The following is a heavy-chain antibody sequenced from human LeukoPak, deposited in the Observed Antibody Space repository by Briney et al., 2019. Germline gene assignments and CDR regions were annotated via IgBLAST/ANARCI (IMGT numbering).Heavy chain of an antibody. CDR2: VDYSGTT. CDR1: GDSISRSGYY. CDR3: ARHDPWDF. Sequence: SETLSLTCSVSGDSISRSGYYWGWVRQPPGKGLEWIGSVDYSGTTWYNVPFKNRVTISIDTSQSQFSLRVRSVAAADTAVYFCARHDPWDFRSRGTLVTVSS. V-gene: IGHV4-39*01. J-gene: IGHJ4*02.